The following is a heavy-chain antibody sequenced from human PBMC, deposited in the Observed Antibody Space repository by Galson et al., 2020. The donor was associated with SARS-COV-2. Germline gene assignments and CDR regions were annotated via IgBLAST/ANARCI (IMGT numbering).Heavy chain of an antibody. D-gene: IGHD3-9*01. V-gene: IGHV3-33*01. J-gene: IGHJ6*02. CDR3: ARDAGYYDILRGGMDV. Sequence: GGSLRLSCAASGFTFSRYGMHWVRQAPGKGLERVAVIWYDGSNKYYADSVKGRFTISRDNSKNTLYLQMNSLRAEDTAVYYCARDAGYYDILRGGMDVWGQGTTVTVSS. CDR2: IWYDGSNK. CDR1: GFTFSRYG.